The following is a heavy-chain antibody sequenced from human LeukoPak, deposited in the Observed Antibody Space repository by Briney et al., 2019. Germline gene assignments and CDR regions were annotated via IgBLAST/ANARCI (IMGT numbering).Heavy chain of an antibody. CDR1: GFTFTRSA. Sequence: ASVKVSCKASGFTFTRSAMQWVRQARGQRLEWIGWIVVGSGNTNYAQKFQERVTITRDMSTSTAYMELSSLRSEDTAVYYCAAVLSSGWGLRRGAFDIWGQGTMVTVSS. CDR2: IVVGSGNT. CDR3: AAVLSSGWGLRRGAFDI. V-gene: IGHV1-58*02. J-gene: IGHJ3*02. D-gene: IGHD1-26*01.